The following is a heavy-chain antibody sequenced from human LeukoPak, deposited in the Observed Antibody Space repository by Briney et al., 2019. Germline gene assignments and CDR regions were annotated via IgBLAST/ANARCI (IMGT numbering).Heavy chain of an antibody. D-gene: IGHD3-10*01. Sequence: SETLSLTCTVSGGSISSGRYYWSWIRQPAGKGREWIGRIYTSGSTNYNPSLKSRVTISVDTSKNQFSLKLSSVTAADTAVYYCARASWFGESTTDYWGQGTLVTVSS. J-gene: IGHJ4*02. CDR2: IYTSGST. CDR1: GGSISSGRYY. V-gene: IGHV4-61*02. CDR3: ARASWFGESTTDY.